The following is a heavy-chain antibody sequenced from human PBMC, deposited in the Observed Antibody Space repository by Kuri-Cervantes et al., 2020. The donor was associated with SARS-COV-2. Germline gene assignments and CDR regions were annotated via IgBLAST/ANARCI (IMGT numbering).Heavy chain of an antibody. CDR3: AKDIREQLVGGVGWFDP. CDR1: GSTFDDYA. D-gene: IGHD6-6*01. J-gene: IGHJ5*02. V-gene: IGHV3-9*01. CDR2: ISWNSGSI. Sequence: LSLTCAASGSTFDDYAMHWVRQAPGKGLEWVSGISWNSGSIGYADSVKGRFTISRDNAKNSLYLQMNSLRAEDTALYYCAKDIREQLVGGVGWFDPWGQGTLVTVSS.